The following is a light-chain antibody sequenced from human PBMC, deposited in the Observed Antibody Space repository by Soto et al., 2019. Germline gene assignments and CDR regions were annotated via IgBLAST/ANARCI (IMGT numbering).Light chain of an antibody. CDR3: QQYYTYPRT. Sequence: AIRMTQSPSSLSASIGDRVTITCRASQGIGTYLAWYQQKPGKAPNLLIYAASILESGVPSRFSGSGSGSDFTLTISNLQSEDFATYYCQQYYTYPRTFGQGTKVENK. J-gene: IGKJ1*01. V-gene: IGKV1-8*01. CDR2: AAS. CDR1: QGIGTY.